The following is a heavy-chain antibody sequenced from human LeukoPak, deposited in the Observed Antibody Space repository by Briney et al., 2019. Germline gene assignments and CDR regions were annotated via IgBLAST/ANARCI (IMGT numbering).Heavy chain of an antibody. CDR1: GGSFSGYY. CDR3: VGASHYYYYYMDV. J-gene: IGHJ6*03. V-gene: IGHV4-34*01. CDR2: INHSGST. Sequence: PSETLSLTCAVYGGSFSGYYWSWIRQPPGKGLEWIGEINHSGSTNYNPSLKSRVTISVDTSKNQFSLKLSSVTAADTAVYYCVGASHYYYYYMDVWGKGTTVTVSS.